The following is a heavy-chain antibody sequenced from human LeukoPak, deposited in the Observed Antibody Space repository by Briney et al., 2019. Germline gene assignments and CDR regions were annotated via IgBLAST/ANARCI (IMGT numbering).Heavy chain of an antibody. CDR1: GYTFTHYA. Sequence: ASVKAYCKASGYTFTHYAMNWVRQAPGQGLEWMGWINTNTGNPTYAQGFTGRFVFSLDTSVSTAYLQISSLKAEDTAVYYCVTRDGVSSGFFNLDYWGQGTLVTVSS. J-gene: IGHJ4*02. D-gene: IGHD3-22*01. CDR2: INTNTGNP. V-gene: IGHV7-4-1*02. CDR3: VTRDGVSSGFFNLDY.